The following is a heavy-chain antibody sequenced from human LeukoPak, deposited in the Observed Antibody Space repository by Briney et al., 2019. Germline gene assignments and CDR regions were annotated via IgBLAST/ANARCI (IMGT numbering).Heavy chain of an antibody. CDR2: IYYSGST. CDR3: ARVRGWGYYYDY. CDR1: GGSISSYY. Sequence: SETLSLTCTVSGGSISSYYWSWIRQPPGKGLEWIGYIYYSGSTNYNPSLKSRVTISVDTSKNQFSLKVSSVTAADTAVYYCARVRGWGYYYDYWGQGTLVTVSS. D-gene: IGHD3-22*01. V-gene: IGHV4-59*01. J-gene: IGHJ4*02.